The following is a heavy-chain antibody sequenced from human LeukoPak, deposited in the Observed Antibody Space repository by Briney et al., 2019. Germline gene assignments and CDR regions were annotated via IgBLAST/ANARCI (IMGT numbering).Heavy chain of an antibody. CDR3: ARTRPYYDSSSNWFDP. CDR1: GYTFTSYD. D-gene: IGHD3-22*01. V-gene: IGHV1-8*01. CDR2: MNPNSGNT. J-gene: IGHJ5*02. Sequence: ASVKVSCKASGYTFTSYDTNWVRQATGQGLEWMGWMNPNSGNTGYAQKFQGRVTMTRNTSISTAYMELSSLRSEDTAVYYCARTRPYYDSSSNWFDPWGQGTLVTVSS.